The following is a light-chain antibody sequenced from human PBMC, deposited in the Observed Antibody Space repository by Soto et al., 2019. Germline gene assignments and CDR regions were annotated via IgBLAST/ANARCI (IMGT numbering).Light chain of an antibody. V-gene: IGKV3-20*01. Sequence: ENVLTQSPGRLSLSPGERATLSCRASQSVARNSIAWYQQKVGQPPRLLIYGASGRATGVPDRISGSGSGTVFTLTIERVEAEDFAVYHCQQYGTSPLTFGGGTTLEIK. J-gene: IGKJ4*01. CDR1: QSVARNS. CDR3: QQYGTSPLT. CDR2: GAS.